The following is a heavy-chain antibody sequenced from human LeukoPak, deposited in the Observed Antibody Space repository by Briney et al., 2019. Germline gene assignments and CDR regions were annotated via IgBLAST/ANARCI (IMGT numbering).Heavy chain of an antibody. CDR2: ISSSGSTI. CDR1: GFTFSSYE. CDR3: ARDLGILTGFDY. Sequence: RTGGSLRLSCAASGFTFSSYEMTWVRQAPGKGLEWVSYISSSGSTIYYADSVKGRFTISRDNAKNSLYLQMNSLRAEDTAVYYCARDLGILTGFDYWGQGTLVTVSS. D-gene: IGHD3-16*01. V-gene: IGHV3-48*03. J-gene: IGHJ4*02.